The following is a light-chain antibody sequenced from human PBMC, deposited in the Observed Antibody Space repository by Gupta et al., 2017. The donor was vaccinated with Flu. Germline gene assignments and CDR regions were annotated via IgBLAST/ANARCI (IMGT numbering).Light chain of an antibody. Sequence: SSSNIKNNFVYWYQHLPGTAPKLLIYRNNHRPSGAPDRFSGSKSGTSASLAISGLRSEDEADYYCAAWDDSLVGWVFGGGTKLTVL. J-gene: IGLJ3*02. CDR1: SSNIKNNF. CDR3: AAWDDSLVGWV. V-gene: IGLV1-47*01. CDR2: RNN.